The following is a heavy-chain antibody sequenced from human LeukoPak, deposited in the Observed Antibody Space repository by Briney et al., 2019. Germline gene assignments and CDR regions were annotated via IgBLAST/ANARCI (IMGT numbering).Heavy chain of an antibody. Sequence: GGSLRLSCAASGFTFSNYVMSWVRQAPGKGLEWVSAIGGGATTYYADYVKGRFTISRDNSKNTLYLQMNSLRVEDTAVYYCAKDSQLWLEAFDYWGQGTLVTVSS. V-gene: IGHV3-23*01. CDR1: GFTFSNYV. J-gene: IGHJ4*02. CDR3: AKDSQLWLEAFDY. CDR2: IGGGATT. D-gene: IGHD5-18*01.